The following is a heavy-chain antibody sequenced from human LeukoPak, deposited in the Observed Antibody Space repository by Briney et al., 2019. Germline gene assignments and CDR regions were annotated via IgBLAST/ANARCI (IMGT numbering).Heavy chain of an antibody. Sequence: GASVKVSCKASGYTFTSYAMNWVRQAPGQGLEWMGWINPNSGGTNYAQKFQGRVTMTRDTSTSTVYMELSSLRSEDTAVYYCAMSGYSRYYFDYWGQGTLVTVSS. CDR3: AMSGYSRYYFDY. D-gene: IGHD3-3*01. CDR1: GYTFTSYA. V-gene: IGHV1-2*02. J-gene: IGHJ4*02. CDR2: INPNSGGT.